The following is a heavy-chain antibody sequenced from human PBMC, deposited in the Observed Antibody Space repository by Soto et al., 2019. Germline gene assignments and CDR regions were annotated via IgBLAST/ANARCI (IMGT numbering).Heavy chain of an antibody. D-gene: IGHD3-22*01. Sequence: ASVKVSCKASGGTFSSYAISWVRQAPGQGLEWMGGIIPIFGTANYAQKFQGRVTITADEPTSTAYMELSSLRSEDTAVYYCARGINYYDSSGWNTWFDPWGQGTLVTVSS. CDR3: ARGINYYDSSGWNTWFDP. V-gene: IGHV1-69*13. CDR2: IIPIFGTA. J-gene: IGHJ5*02. CDR1: GGTFSSYA.